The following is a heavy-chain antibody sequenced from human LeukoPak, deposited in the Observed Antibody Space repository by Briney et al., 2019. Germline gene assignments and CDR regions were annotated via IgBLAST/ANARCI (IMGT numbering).Heavy chain of an antibody. CDR2: IYYSGST. D-gene: IGHD2-2*01. J-gene: IGHJ6*03. CDR1: GGSVSSGSYY. V-gene: IGHV4-61*01. CDR3: ARVRNQLLQWYYYYYYMDV. Sequence: SETLSLTCTVSGGSVSSGSYYWSWIRQPPGKGLEWIGYIYYSGSTNYNPSLKSRVTISVDTSKNQFSLKLSSVTAADTAVYYCARVRNQLLQWYYYYYYMDVWGKGTTVTVSS.